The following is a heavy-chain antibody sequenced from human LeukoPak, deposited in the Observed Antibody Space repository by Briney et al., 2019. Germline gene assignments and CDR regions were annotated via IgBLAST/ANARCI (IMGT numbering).Heavy chain of an antibody. CDR2: IQYDGSNK. J-gene: IGHJ6*03. D-gene: IGHD6-13*01. Sequence: PGGSLRLSCAAPGLSFSSYGMHWVRKAPGKGLEGVAFIQYDGSNKFYADSVKGRFTISRDNSKNTLYLQMNSLRAEDTAVYYCARDGGIAAAATPQYYYYYMDVRGKGTTVTVSS. CDR3: ARDGGIAAAATPQYYYYYMDV. CDR1: GLSFSSYG. V-gene: IGHV3-30*06.